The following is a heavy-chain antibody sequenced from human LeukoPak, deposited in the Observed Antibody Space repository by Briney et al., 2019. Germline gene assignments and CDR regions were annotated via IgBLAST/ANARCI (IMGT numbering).Heavy chain of an antibody. D-gene: IGHD6-6*01. CDR3: ARDSSHYLGSSDY. Sequence: GGSLRLSCVVSGFTFSSYPMSWVRQAPGKGLEWVSVISESGDVTHYADSMKGRFTISRDNTKNTLNLQMNGLRDEDTAIYYCARDSSHYLGSSDYWGQGVLVTVSS. J-gene: IGHJ4*02. V-gene: IGHV3-23*01. CDR1: GFTFSSYP. CDR2: ISESGDVT.